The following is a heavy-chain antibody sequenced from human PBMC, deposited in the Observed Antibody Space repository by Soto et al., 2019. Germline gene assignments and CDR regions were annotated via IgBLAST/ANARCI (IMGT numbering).Heavy chain of an antibody. CDR1: GGTFSSYA. J-gene: IGHJ6*02. D-gene: IGHD3-10*01. CDR2: IIPILGIA. Sequence: ASVKVSCKASGGTFSSYAISWVRQAPGQGLEWMGGIIPILGIANYAQKFQGRVTITADKSTSTAYMELSSLRSEDTAVYYCARDTGSGMDTGGMDVWGQGTTVTVSS. CDR3: ARDTGSGMDTGGMDV. V-gene: IGHV1-69*10.